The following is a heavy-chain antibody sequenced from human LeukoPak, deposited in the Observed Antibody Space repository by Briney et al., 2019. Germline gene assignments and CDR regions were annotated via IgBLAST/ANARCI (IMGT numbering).Heavy chain of an antibody. CDR2: TYYRSKWYN. CDR3: ARALRYSSGWALDY. Sequence: SQTLSLTCDISGDSVSSNSAAWNWIRQSPSRGLEWLGRTYYRSKWYNDYAVSVKSRITINPDTSKNQFSLQLNSVTPEDTAVYYCARALRYSSGWALDYWGQGTLVTVSS. J-gene: IGHJ4*02. CDR1: GDSVSSNSAA. D-gene: IGHD6-19*01. V-gene: IGHV6-1*01.